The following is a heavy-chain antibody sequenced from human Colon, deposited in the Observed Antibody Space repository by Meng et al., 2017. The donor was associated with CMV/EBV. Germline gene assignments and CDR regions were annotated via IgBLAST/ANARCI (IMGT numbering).Heavy chain of an antibody. Sequence: CKASGYAFTGYGIGWGRQAPGQGLEWMGWISGYNGNTAYAQNLQGRVTMTTDTSTTTAYMELRSLRSDDTAVYYCAGWGPIKYYFDYWGPGTLVTVSS. D-gene: IGHD3-16*01. CDR1: GYAFTGYG. CDR3: AGWGPIKYYFDY. CDR2: ISGYNGNT. J-gene: IGHJ4*02. V-gene: IGHV1-18*01.